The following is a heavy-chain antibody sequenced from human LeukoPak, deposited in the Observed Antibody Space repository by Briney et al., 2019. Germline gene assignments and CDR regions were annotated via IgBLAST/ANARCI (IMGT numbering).Heavy chain of an antibody. Sequence: ASVTVSCKASGYMFTGYYWHWVRQAPGQELEWMGWINPNSGGTNYAQKFQGRVTMTRDTYISTAYMDRNRLRADDAAVCYCARVVAVTGTPVYYMDVWGKGTTVTVSS. CDR3: ARVVAVTGTPVYYMDV. J-gene: IGHJ6*03. D-gene: IGHD6-19*01. CDR2: INPNSGGT. V-gene: IGHV1-2*02. CDR1: GYMFTGYY.